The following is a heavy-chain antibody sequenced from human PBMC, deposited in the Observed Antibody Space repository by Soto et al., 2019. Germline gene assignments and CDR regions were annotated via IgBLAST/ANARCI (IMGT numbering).Heavy chain of an antibody. CDR2: IYYSGST. J-gene: IGHJ4*02. D-gene: IGHD4-17*01. Sequence: SETLSLTCTVSGGSISSYYWSWIRQPPGKGLEWIGYIYYSGSTNYNPSLKSRVTISVDTSKNQFSLKLSSVTAADTAVYYCARGANPAVTTDRWGQGTLVTVSS. CDR3: ARGANPAVTTDR. CDR1: GGSISSYY. V-gene: IGHV4-59*01.